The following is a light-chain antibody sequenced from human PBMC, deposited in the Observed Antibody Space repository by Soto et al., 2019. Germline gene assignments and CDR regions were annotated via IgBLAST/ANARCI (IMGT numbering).Light chain of an antibody. CDR2: DAS. Sequence: ILWAQSPDTLSLSPGERATLTCRASQSVTNYIAWYQQRPGQAPRLLIYDASNRATGVPARFSGSRSGTDFTLTISDLEPADFGLYYCQQRLNWPPGFGQGTKVDI. V-gene: IGKV3-11*01. J-gene: IGKJ1*01. CDR3: QQRLNWPPG. CDR1: QSVTNY.